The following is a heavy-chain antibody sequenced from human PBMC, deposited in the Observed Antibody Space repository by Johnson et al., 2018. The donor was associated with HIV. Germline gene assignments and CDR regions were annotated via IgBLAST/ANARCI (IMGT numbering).Heavy chain of an antibody. V-gene: IGHV3-15*01. Sequence: VQLVESGGGVVQPGRSLRLSCAASGFTFSNAWMRWVRQAPGKGLEWVGRITSNTDGGTTAYAAPVKGRFTISRDDSKNTLYLQMNSLKTEDTAVYYCTTAGGRDTIFGVANDAFDIWGQGTMVTVSS. J-gene: IGHJ3*02. CDR2: ITSNTDGGTT. D-gene: IGHD3-3*01. CDR3: TTAGGRDTIFGVANDAFDI. CDR1: GFTFSNAW.